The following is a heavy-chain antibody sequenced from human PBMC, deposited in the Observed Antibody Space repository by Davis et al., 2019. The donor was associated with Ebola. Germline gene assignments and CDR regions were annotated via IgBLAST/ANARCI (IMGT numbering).Heavy chain of an antibody. Sequence: GGSLRLSCTASGFTFGDYAMSWVRQAPGKGLEWVSAISGSGGSTYYADSKKRRFTISRDNSKNTLYLQMNSLRAEDTAVYYCAKGGYGQQLPLYYYGMDVWGQGTTVTVSS. CDR1: GFTFGDYA. J-gene: IGHJ6*02. CDR3: AKGGYGQQLPLYYYGMDV. CDR2: ISGSGGST. V-gene: IGHV3-23*01. D-gene: IGHD6-13*01.